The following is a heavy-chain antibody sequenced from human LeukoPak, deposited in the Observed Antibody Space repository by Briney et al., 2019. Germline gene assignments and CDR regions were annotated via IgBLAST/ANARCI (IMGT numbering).Heavy chain of an antibody. CDR1: GGSISSYY. CDR3: AGSRWELPSDY. D-gene: IGHD1-26*01. V-gene: IGHV4-59*08. CDR2: IYYSGST. Sequence: MASETLSLTCTVSGGSISSYYWGWIRQPPGKGLEWIGYIYYSGSTNYNPSLKGRVTISVDTSKNQFSLKLSSVTAADTAVYYCAGSRWELPSDYWGQGTLVTVSS. J-gene: IGHJ4*02.